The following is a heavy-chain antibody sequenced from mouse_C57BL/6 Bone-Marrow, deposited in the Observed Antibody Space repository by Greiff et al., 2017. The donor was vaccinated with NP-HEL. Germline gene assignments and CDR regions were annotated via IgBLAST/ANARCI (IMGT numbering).Heavy chain of an antibody. Sequence: VHLVESGAELARPGASVKMSCKASGYTFTSYTMHWVKQRPGQGLEWIGYINPSSGYTKYNQKFKDKATLTADKSSSTAYMQLSSLTSEDSAVYYGARRGDGSDYWGQGTTLTVSS. CDR2: INPSSGYT. CDR3: ARRGDGSDY. J-gene: IGHJ2*01. V-gene: IGHV1-4*01. CDR1: GYTFTSYT. D-gene: IGHD2-3*01.